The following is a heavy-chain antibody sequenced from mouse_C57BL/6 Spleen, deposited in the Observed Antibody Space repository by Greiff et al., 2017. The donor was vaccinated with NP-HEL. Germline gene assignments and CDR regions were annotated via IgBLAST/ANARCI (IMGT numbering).Heavy chain of an antibody. Sequence: VQLQQSGAELVKPGASVKLSCKASGYTFTSYWMHWVKQRPGRGLEWIGRIDPNSGGTTYNEKFKSKATLTVDKPSSTAYMQLSSLTSEDSAVYECARPPLLRYQGYYFDYGGQGTTLTVSS. CDR3: ARPPLLRYQGYYFDY. CDR2: IDPNSGGT. CDR1: GYTFTSYW. J-gene: IGHJ2*01. D-gene: IGHD1-1*01. V-gene: IGHV1-72*01.